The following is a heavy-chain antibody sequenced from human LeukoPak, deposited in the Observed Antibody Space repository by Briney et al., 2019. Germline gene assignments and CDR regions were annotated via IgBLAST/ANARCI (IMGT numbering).Heavy chain of an antibody. CDR3: VKDSPPRYSGSPPAY. Sequence: GGSLRLSCAASGFTFSSYWMSWVRQAPGKGLEWVANLNKDGGEKYYVDSVKGRFTISRDNAKNSLYLQMNSLRADDTAVYYCVKDSPPRYSGSPPAYWGQGTLVTVSS. J-gene: IGHJ4*02. V-gene: IGHV3-7*03. CDR1: GFTFSSYW. CDR2: LNKDGGEK. D-gene: IGHD1-26*01.